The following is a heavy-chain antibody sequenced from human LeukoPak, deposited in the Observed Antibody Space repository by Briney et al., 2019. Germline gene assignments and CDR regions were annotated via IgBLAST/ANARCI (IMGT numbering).Heavy chain of an antibody. D-gene: IGHD6-13*01. CDR3: AKERAAAYYFDY. V-gene: IGHV3-30*02. CDR1: GFTFSSYG. J-gene: IGHJ4*02. Sequence: PGGSLRLSCAASGFTFSSYGMHWVRQAPGKGLEWVAFIRYDGSNKYYADSVKGRFTISRDNSKNTLYLQMNSLRAEDTAVYYCAKERAAAYYFDYWGQGTLVTVSS. CDR2: IRYDGSNK.